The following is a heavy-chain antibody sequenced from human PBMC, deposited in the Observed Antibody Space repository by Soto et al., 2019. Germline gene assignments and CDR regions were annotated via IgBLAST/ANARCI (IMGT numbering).Heavy chain of an antibody. CDR1: GDSISSYY. CDR3: ARGHLGIKTTGTWYDFDY. J-gene: IGHJ4*02. V-gene: IGHV4-59*01. CDR2: IYYSGRT. Sequence: SETLSLTCTVSGDSISSYYWTWIRQPPGKGLEYIGYIYYSGRTYYNPSLKSRVTISVDTSKNQFSLKLSSVTAADTAVYYCARGHLGIKTTGTWYDFDYWGQGTLVTVSS. D-gene: IGHD2-15*01.